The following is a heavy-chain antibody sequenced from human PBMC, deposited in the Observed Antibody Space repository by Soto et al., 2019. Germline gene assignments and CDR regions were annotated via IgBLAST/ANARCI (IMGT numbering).Heavy chain of an antibody. CDR2: ISSSSSYI. CDR1: GFTFSSYS. CDR3: ARDVWNYLRVYYYYYYGMDV. V-gene: IGHV3-21*01. J-gene: IGHJ6*02. D-gene: IGHD1-7*01. Sequence: VGSLRLSCAASGFTFSSYSMNWVRQAPGKGLEWVSSISSSSSYIYYADSVKGRFTISRDNAKNSLYLQMNSLRAEDTAVYYCARDVWNYLRVYYYYYYGMDVWGQGTTVTVSS.